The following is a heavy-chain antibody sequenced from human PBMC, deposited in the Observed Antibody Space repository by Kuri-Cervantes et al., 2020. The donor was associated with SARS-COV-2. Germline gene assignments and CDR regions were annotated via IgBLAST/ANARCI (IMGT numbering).Heavy chain of an antibody. V-gene: IGHV4-39*01. CDR3: ARVIAAAGREGY. CDR2: IYYSGST. Sequence: GSLRLSCTVSGGSISSSSYYWGWIRQPPGKGLEWIGSIYYSGSTYYNPSLKSRVTIFVDTSKNQFSLKLSSVTAADTAVYYCARVIAAAGREGYWGQGTLVTVSS. J-gene: IGHJ4*02. CDR1: GGSISSSSYY. D-gene: IGHD6-13*01.